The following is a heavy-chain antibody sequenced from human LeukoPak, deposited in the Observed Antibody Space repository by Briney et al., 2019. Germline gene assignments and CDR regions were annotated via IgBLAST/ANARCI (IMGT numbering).Heavy chain of an antibody. CDR1: GFTFNSYA. D-gene: IGHD4-17*01. J-gene: IGHJ2*01. CDR3: AKDPTTVTTGWYFDL. CDR2: ISGSGGST. Sequence: GGSLRLSCAASGFTFNSYAMSWVRQAPGKGLEWVSAISGSGGSTYYADSVKGRFTISRDNSKNTLNLQMNSLRAGDTAVYYCAKDPTTVTTGWYFDLWGRGTLVTVSS. V-gene: IGHV3-23*01.